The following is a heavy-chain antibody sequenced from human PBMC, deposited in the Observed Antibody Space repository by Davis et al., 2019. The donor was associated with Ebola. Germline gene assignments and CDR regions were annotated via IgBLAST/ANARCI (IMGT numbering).Heavy chain of an antibody. CDR2: INASGGAT. J-gene: IGHJ4*02. CDR3: AKDLTSYYGSGDFFDY. CDR1: GFLFSSYA. V-gene: IGHV3-23*01. Sequence: PGGSLRLSCAASGFLFSSYAVSWVRQAPGRGLEWVSSINASGGATFYADSVKGRIVMSRDNSNDTLYLRMNNLRAEDTAIYYCAKDLTSYYGSGDFFDYWGQGILVTVSS. D-gene: IGHD3-10*01.